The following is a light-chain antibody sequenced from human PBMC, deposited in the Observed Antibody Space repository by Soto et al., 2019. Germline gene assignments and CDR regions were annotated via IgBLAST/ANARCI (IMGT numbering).Light chain of an antibody. Sequence: EIVLTPSPATLSLSPVDRATLSCMASQSVRSDYFAWYQQKPGQAPRVIIFGISTRATAIPDRFSGSGSGTDFTLTISRLEPDDFALYYCQQYGNSPLTFGGGTKVDIK. CDR2: GIS. CDR3: QQYGNSPLT. CDR1: QSVRSDY. J-gene: IGKJ4*01. V-gene: IGKV3-20*01.